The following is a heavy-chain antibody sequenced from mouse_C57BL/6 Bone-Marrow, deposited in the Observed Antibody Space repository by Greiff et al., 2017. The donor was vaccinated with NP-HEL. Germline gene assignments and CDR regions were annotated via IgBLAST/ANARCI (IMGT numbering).Heavy chain of an antibody. V-gene: IGHV1-76*01. CDR2: IYPGSGNT. CDR3: AREFPYYYGSSLYAMDY. Sequence: QVQLKESGAELVRPGASVKLSCKASGYTFTDYYINWVKQRPGQGLEWIARIYPGSGNTYYNEKFKGKATLTAEKSSSTAYMQLSSLTSEDSAVYFCAREFPYYYGSSLYAMDYWGQGTSVTVSS. CDR1: GYTFTDYY. D-gene: IGHD1-1*01. J-gene: IGHJ4*01.